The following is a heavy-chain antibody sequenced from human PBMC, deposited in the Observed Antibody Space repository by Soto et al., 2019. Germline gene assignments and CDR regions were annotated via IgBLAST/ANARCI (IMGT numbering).Heavy chain of an antibody. J-gene: IGHJ5*02. V-gene: IGHV4-59*08. CDR1: GGSISSYY. CDR2: IYYSGST. Sequence: SETLSLTCTVSGGSISSYYWSWIRQPPGKGLEWIGYIYYSGSTNYNPSLKSRVTISVDTSKNQFSLKLSSVTAADTAVYYCARLDFDWLLSPPQSWFDPWGQGTLVTVSS. D-gene: IGHD3-9*01. CDR3: ARLDFDWLLSPPQSWFDP.